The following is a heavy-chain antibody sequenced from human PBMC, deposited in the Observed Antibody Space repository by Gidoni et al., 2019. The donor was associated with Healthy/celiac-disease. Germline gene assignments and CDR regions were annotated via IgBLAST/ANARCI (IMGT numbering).Heavy chain of an antibody. CDR1: GYTFTSYA. J-gene: IGHJ4*02. D-gene: IGHD2-15*01. Sequence: QVQLVQSGAEVKKPGASVKVSCKASGYTFTSYAMHWVRQAPGQRLEWMGWINAGNGNTKYSQKFQGRVTITRDTSASTAYMELSSLRSEDTAVYYCARDIFDGGNPDYWGQGTLVTVSS. CDR2: INAGNGNT. CDR3: ARDIFDGGNPDY. V-gene: IGHV1-3*01.